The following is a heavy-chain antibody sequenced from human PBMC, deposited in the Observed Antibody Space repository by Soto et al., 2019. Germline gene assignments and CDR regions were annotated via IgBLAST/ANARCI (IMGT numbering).Heavy chain of an antibody. D-gene: IGHD4-4*01. V-gene: IGHV4-59*01. CDR1: GASITSYY. Sequence: SETLSLTCTVSGASITSYYWSWIRQPPGKGLEWIGYIYYSGSTNYNPSLKSRVTISADTSKNQFSLKLNSVTAADTAVYYCARDSRNYVDWGQGTLVTVSS. CDR2: IYYSGST. CDR3: ARDSRNYVD. J-gene: IGHJ4*02.